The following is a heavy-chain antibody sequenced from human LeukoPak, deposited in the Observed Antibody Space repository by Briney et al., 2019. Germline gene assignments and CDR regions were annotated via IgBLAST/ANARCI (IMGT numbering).Heavy chain of an antibody. J-gene: IGHJ6*02. Sequence: SETLSLTCAVYGGSFSGYYWSWIRQPPGKGLEWIGSIYYSGSTYYNPSLKSRVTISVDTSKNQFSLKLSSVTAADTAVYYSYYGMDVWGQGTTVTVSS. CDR2: IYYSGST. V-gene: IGHV4-34*01. CDR1: GGSFSGYY. CDR3: YYGMDV.